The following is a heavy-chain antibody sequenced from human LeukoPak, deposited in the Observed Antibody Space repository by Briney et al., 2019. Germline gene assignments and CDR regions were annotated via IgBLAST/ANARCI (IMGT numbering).Heavy chain of an antibody. CDR2: INSDGSTT. CDR3: ASPIAAAGSIN. J-gene: IGHJ4*02. CDR1: GFTFSTYW. D-gene: IGHD6-13*01. V-gene: IGHV3-74*01. Sequence: PGGSLRLSCAASGFTFSTYWMHWVRQAPGKGLVCVSRINSDGSTTSYADSVKGRFTISRDDAKNTLYLQMSSLRAEDTAVYYCASPIAAAGSINWGQGTLVTVFS.